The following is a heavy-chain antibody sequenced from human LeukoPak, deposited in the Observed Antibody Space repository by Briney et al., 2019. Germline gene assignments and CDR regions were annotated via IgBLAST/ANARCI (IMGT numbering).Heavy chain of an antibody. V-gene: IGHV4-31*03. CDR3: ARSGLFDTRSNWFDP. J-gene: IGHJ5*02. D-gene: IGHD3-9*01. CDR2: IYYSGST. Sequence: SETLSLTCTVSGGSISSGGYYWSWIRQHPGKGLEWIGYIYYSGSTYYNPSLKSRVTISVDTSKNQFSLKLSSVTAADTAVYYCARSGLFDTRSNWFDPWGQGTLVTVSS. CDR1: GGSISSGGYY.